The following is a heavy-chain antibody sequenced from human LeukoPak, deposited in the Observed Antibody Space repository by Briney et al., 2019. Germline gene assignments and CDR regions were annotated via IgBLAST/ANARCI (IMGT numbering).Heavy chain of an antibody. D-gene: IGHD6-13*01. J-gene: IGHJ5*02. Sequence: SETLSLTCTVSGGSISSYYWSWSRQPAGKGLEWIGRIYTSGSTNYNPSLKSRVTMSVDTSKNQFSLKLSSVTAADTAVYYCARESRIGYSSSWGSGFDPWGQGTLVTVSS. CDR1: GGSISSYY. CDR3: ARESRIGYSSSWGSGFDP. V-gene: IGHV4-4*07. CDR2: IYTSGST.